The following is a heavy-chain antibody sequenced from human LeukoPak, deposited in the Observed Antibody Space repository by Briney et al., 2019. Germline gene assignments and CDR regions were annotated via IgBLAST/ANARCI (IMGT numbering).Heavy chain of an antibody. V-gene: IGHV3-30*02. Sequence: GGSLRLSCGAPGFTFSSYGMHWVRQAPGKGLEWVAFIRNDGRNKYYADSVKGRFTISRDNSKNTLYLQMNSLRAEDTAVYYCAKDQDDYGDYGGLDYWGQGTLVTVSS. CDR3: AKDQDDYGDYGGLDY. J-gene: IGHJ4*02. CDR1: GFTFSSYG. D-gene: IGHD4-17*01. CDR2: IRNDGRNK.